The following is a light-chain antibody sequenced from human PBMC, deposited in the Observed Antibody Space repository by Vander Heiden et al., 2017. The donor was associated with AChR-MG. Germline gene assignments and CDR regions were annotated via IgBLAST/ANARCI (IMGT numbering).Light chain of an antibody. CDR1: SSDVGGYTY. J-gene: IGLJ2*01. Sequence: QSALTPPASVSGSPGPSITISCTGTSSDVGGYTYVSWYQQHPGKAPKVMIYEVSNRPSGVSNRFSGSKSGNTASLTISGLRAEDEADYYCSSYTTSSTVIFGGGTKLTVL. V-gene: IGLV2-14*01. CDR2: EVS. CDR3: SSYTTSSTVI.